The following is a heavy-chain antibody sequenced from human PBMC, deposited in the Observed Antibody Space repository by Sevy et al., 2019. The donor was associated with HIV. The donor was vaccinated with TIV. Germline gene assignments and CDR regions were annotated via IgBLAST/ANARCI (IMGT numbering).Heavy chain of an antibody. CDR3: AWLAYYDYVGYSVP. CDR1: GGSLNSGSYY. CDR2: ISYSGSS. J-gene: IGHJ5*02. V-gene: IGHV4-61*01. D-gene: IGHD3-16*01. Sequence: SETLSLTCTVSGGSLNSGSYYWSWIRPPPGQGLEWFGYISYSGSSNYNSSLKRRFTISVNTSNNQFSLKMSCLTAADTAMYYCAWLAYYDYVGYSVPWGQGTLVTVSS.